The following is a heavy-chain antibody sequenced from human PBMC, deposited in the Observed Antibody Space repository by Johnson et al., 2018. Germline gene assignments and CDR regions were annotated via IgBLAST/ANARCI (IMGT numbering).Heavy chain of an antibody. V-gene: IGHV3-30*03. J-gene: IGHJ1*01. Sequence: VQLVQSGGGVVQPGRSLRLSCAASGFTFSSYGMHWVRQAPGKGLEWVAVIAYAGSITYYADSVKGRFTISRDNSKTTLYLQINSLRAEYTAVYYCARSQAVQHWGQGTLVAGSS. CDR3: ARSQAVQH. CDR2: IAYAGSIT. CDR1: GFTFSSYG.